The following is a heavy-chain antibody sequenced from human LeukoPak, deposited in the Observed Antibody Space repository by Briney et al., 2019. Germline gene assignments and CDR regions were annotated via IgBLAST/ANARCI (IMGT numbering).Heavy chain of an antibody. V-gene: IGHV4-59*01. CDR2: IYYSGST. D-gene: IGHD6-13*01. CDR1: GGSISSYY. J-gene: IGHJ4*02. CDR3: ARAGMGYYFDY. Sequence: SETLSLTXTVSGGSISSYYWSWIRQPPGKGLEWIGNIYYSGSTNYNPSLKSRVTISVNTSKNQFSLKLSSVTAADTAVYYCARAGMGYYFDYWGQGTLVTVSS.